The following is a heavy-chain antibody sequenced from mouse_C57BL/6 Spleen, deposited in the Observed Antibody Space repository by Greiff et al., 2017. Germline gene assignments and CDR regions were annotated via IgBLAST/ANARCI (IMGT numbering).Heavy chain of an antibody. V-gene: IGHV1-76*01. Sequence: VQLQQSGAELVRPGASVKLSCKASGYTFTDYYINWVKQRPGQGLEWIARIYPGSGNTYYNEKFKGKATLTAEKSSSTAYMQLSSLTSEDSAVYFCARSHGSSYYFDCWGQGTTLTVSS. D-gene: IGHD1-1*01. J-gene: IGHJ2*01. CDR3: ARSHGSSYYFDC. CDR1: GYTFTDYY. CDR2: IYPGSGNT.